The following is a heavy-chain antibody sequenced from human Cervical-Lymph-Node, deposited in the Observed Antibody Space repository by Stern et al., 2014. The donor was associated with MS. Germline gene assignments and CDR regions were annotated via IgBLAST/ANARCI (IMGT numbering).Heavy chain of an antibody. CDR2: INHSGST. CDR3: ARGVAVAGTDYYYGMDV. V-gene: IGHV4-34*01. CDR1: GGSFSGYY. Sequence: QVQLQQWGAGLLKPSETLSLTCAVYGGSFSGYYWSWIRQPPGKGLEWIGEINHSGSTNYNPSLKSRVTISVDTSKNQFSLKLSSVTAADTAVYYCARGVAVAGTDYYYGMDVWGQGTTVTVSS. J-gene: IGHJ6*02. D-gene: IGHD6-19*01.